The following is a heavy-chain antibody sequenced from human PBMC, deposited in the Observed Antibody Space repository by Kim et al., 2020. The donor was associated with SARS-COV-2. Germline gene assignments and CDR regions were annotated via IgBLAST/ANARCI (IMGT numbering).Heavy chain of an antibody. CDR3: ARDGEVRLSEGLFQDFFYGMDV. Sequence: SETLSLTCTVSGVSISSTSYSWSWIRQPAGKGLEWIGRIHTSGSTNYKPSLNSRVTMSVDTSKNQFSLKLNSVTAADTAVYYCARDGEVRLSEGLFQDFFYGMDVWGQGTTGTVSS. CDR2: IHTSGST. D-gene: IGHD3-3*01. CDR1: GVSISSTSYS. J-gene: IGHJ6*02. V-gene: IGHV4-61*02.